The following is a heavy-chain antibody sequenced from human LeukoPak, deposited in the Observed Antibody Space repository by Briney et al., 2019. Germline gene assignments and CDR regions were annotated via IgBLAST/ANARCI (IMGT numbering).Heavy chain of an antibody. Sequence: ASVKVSCKASGYTFTSYGISWVRQAPGQGLEWMGWISAYNGNTNYAQKLQGRVTMTTDTSPSTAYMELRSLRSDDTAVYYCARDDNPDRSFDYWGQGTLVTVSS. CDR3: ARDDNPDRSFDY. CDR1: GYTFTSYG. J-gene: IGHJ4*02. D-gene: IGHD1-14*01. V-gene: IGHV1-18*01. CDR2: ISAYNGNT.